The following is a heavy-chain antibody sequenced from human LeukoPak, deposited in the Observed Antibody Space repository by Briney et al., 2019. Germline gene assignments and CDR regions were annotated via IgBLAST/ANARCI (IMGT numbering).Heavy chain of an antibody. J-gene: IGHJ4*02. D-gene: IGHD3-3*01. V-gene: IGHV4-61*02. CDR3: ARDRQIFGVVIDFDY. CDR2: IYTSGST. Sequence: SETLSLTCTVSGGSISSGSYYWSWIRQPAGKGLEWIGRIYTSGSTNYNPSLKSRVTISVDSSKNQFSLKLSSVTAADTAVYYCARDRQIFGVVIDFDYWGQGTLVTVSS. CDR1: GGSISSGSYY.